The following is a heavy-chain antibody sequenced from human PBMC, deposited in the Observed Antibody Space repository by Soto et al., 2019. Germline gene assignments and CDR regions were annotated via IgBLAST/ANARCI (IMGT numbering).Heavy chain of an antibody. V-gene: IGHV3-48*03. CDR1: GFTFSSYE. D-gene: IGHD6-13*01. CDR3: ARDAGDEVAAAGMVISYYYYGMDV. Sequence: EVQLVESGGGLVQPGGSLRLSCAASGFTFSSYEMNWVRQAPGKGLEWVSYISSSASTIYYADSVKGRFTISRDNAKNSLYLQMNSLRAEDTAVYYCARDAGDEVAAAGMVISYYYYGMDVWGQGTTVTVSS. CDR2: ISSSASTI. J-gene: IGHJ6*02.